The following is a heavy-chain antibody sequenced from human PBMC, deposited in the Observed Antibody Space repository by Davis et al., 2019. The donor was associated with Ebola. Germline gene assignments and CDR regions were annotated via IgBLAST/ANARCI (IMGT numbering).Heavy chain of an antibody. J-gene: IGHJ4*02. CDR3: AREGYTGYVRISGSYYAEY. Sequence: GESLKISCAFSGFSASLYSMNWVRQAPGKGLEWVSYISSTSRTIYYADSVKGRFTISRDNAKNSVYLQLNSLTDEDTAVYYCAREGYTGYVRISGSYYAEYWGQGTLVTVSS. D-gene: IGHD5-12*01. V-gene: IGHV3-48*02. CDR2: ISSTSRTI. CDR1: GFSASLYS.